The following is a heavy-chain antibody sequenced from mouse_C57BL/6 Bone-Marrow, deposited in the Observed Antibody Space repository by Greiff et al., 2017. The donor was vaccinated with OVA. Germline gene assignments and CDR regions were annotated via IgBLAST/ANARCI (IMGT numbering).Heavy chain of an antibody. J-gene: IGHJ2*01. Sequence: VQLQQPGAELVKPGASVKVSCKASGYTFTSYWMHWVKQRPGQGLEWIGRIHPSDSDTNYNQKFKGNATLTVDKSSSTAYMQRSSLTSEDSAVYYCAMSAYDYEYYWGQGTTLTVSS. CDR1: GYTFTSYW. CDR3: AMSAYDYEYY. D-gene: IGHD2-4*01. CDR2: IHPSDSDT. V-gene: IGHV1-74*01.